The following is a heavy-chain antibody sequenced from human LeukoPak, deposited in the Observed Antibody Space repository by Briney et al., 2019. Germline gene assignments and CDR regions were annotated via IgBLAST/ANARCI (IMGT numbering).Heavy chain of an antibody. D-gene: IGHD4-17*01. V-gene: IGHV3-30*04. CDR1: GFTFSTYA. Sequence: PGGSLRLSCAASGFTFSTYAMHWVRQAPGKGLEWVAVISYDGSHKYYADSMKGRFTISRDNSKNMVYLQMNSLRTEDTSLYYCARDPSNNDYGDYFDSWGQETLVTVSS. CDR3: ARDPSNNDYGDYFDS. J-gene: IGHJ4*02. CDR2: ISYDGSHK.